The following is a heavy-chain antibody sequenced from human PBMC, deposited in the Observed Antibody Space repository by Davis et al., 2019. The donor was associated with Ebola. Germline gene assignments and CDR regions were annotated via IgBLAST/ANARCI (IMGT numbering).Heavy chain of an antibody. Sequence: GGSLRLSCAASGFTFSSYGMHWVRQAPGKGLEWVAVISYDGSNKYYADSVKGRFTISRDNSRNTLYLHMNSLRAEDTAVYYCARQGWSGYSLRHWLDPWGRGTLVTVSS. CDR2: ISYDGSNK. CDR3: ARQGWSGYSLRHWLDP. CDR1: GFTFSSYG. D-gene: IGHD3-3*01. J-gene: IGHJ5*02. V-gene: IGHV3-33*05.